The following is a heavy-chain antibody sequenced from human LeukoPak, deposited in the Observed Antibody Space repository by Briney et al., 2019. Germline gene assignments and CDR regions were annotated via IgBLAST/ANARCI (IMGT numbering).Heavy chain of an antibody. CDR2: VLYTGRT. J-gene: IGHJ4*02. CDR1: GGSVSTSDCY. CDR3: ARVFDS. V-gene: IGHV4-39*07. Sequence: PSETLSLTCTVSGGSVSTSDCYWGWIRQSPVKGLEWIGDVLYTGRTNYDPSLRGRATISIDTSKNQFSLKLTYVTAADSAVYYCARVFDSWGQGTLVTVSS.